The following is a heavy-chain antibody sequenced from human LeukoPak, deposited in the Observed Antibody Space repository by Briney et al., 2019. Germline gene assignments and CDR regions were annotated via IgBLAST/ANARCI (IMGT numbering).Heavy chain of an antibody. CDR2: IYSGGST. J-gene: IGHJ3*02. V-gene: IGHV3-66*01. CDR3: ARDRSVAAAGAFDI. D-gene: IGHD6-13*01. Sequence: GGSLRLSCAASGFTVSSNYTSWVRQAPGKGLEWVSVIYSGGSTYYADSVKGRFTISRDNSKNTLYLQMNSLRAEDTAVYYCARDRSVAAAGAFDIWGQGTMVTVSS. CDR1: GFTVSSNY.